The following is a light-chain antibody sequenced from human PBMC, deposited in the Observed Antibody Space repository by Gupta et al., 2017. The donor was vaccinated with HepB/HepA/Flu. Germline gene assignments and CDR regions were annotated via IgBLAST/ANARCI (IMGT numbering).Light chain of an antibody. CDR3: QQRNTWPRT. Sequence: EIVLTHSPATLALSPGERVALSCRASQNIRTSLAWYQHKPGQAPRLLIHDVSNRATGVPARFAGSGSGTDFTLAISSLEPEDFAVYYCQQRNTWPRTFGQGTKVEI. CDR1: QNIRTS. CDR2: DVS. J-gene: IGKJ1*01. V-gene: IGKV3-11*01.